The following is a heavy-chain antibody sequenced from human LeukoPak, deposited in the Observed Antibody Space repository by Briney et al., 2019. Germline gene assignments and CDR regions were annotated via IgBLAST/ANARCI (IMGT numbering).Heavy chain of an antibody. CDR2: ISGSGGST. Sequence: GGSLRLSCAASGFTFSSYAMSWVRQAPGKGLEWVSAISGSGGSTYYADSVKGRFTISRDNAKNTLFLQMNSLRAEDTGVYYCAKGREVVITTVDYWGQGPLVTVSS. CDR3: AKGREVVITTVDY. V-gene: IGHV3-23*01. D-gene: IGHD3-22*01. J-gene: IGHJ4*02. CDR1: GFTFSSYA.